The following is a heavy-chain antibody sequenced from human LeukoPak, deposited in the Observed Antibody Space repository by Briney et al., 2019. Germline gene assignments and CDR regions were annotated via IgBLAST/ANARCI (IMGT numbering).Heavy chain of an antibody. J-gene: IGHJ6*03. V-gene: IGHV4-34*01. CDR3: ARGAADRNNYYYYIDV. CDR2: INHTGTT. CDR1: GGSFNTYY. Sequence: SETLSLTCAVYGGSFNTYYWNWIRQSPGKGLEWIGEINHTGTTNYNPSLKSRFTISVDTSKNQFSLKLTSVTAADTAVYYCARGAADRNNYYYYIDVWGKGTTVTISS. D-gene: IGHD1/OR15-1a*01.